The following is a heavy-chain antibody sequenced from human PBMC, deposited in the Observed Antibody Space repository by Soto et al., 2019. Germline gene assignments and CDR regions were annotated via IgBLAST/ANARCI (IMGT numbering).Heavy chain of an antibody. CDR3: ARDPPTGTTLDWADS. D-gene: IGHD1-7*01. Sequence: EVQLVESGGGLVKPGGSLRLSCAASGFSFSSDSMGWVRQAPVKGLEWVSSISSSGSFMNYADSVKGRFTISRDNAKNSLYLHMSGLKDEDTAVYYCARDPPTGTTLDWADSWGQGTLVTVSS. V-gene: IGHV3-21*01. CDR2: ISSSGSFM. J-gene: IGHJ4*02. CDR1: GFSFSSDS.